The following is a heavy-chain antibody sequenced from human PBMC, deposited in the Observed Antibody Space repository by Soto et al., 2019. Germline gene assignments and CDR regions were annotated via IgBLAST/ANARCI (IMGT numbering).Heavy chain of an antibody. CDR3: ARQGRTTVTTYFDY. D-gene: IGHD4-17*01. Sequence: QVQLQESGPGLVKPSQTLSLTCTVSGGSISSGGYYWSWIRQHPVKGLEWIGYIYYSGSTYYNPSLKSRVTISVDTSKNQFSLKLSSVTAADTAVYYCARQGRTTVTTYFDYWGQGTLVTVSS. J-gene: IGHJ4*02. CDR2: IYYSGST. CDR1: GGSISSGGYY. V-gene: IGHV4-31*03.